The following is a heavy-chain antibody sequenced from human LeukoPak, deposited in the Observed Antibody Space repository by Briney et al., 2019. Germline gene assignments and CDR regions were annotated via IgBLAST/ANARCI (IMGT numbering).Heavy chain of an antibody. D-gene: IGHD6-25*01. J-gene: IGHJ5*02. Sequence: GASVNVSCKASGYTFTSYAMHWVRQAPGQRLEWMGWINGGNGNTKYSQKLQGRVTITRDTSASTAYMELRSLRSEDTAVFYCARGPPRLNWFDPWGQGTLVTVSS. CDR3: ARGPPRLNWFDP. CDR1: GYTFTSYA. CDR2: INGGNGNT. V-gene: IGHV1-3*01.